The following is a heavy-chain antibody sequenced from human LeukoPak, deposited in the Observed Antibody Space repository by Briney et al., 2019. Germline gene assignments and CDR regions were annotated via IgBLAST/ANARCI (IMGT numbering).Heavy chain of an antibody. J-gene: IGHJ4*02. V-gene: IGHV3-23*01. D-gene: IGHD4-17*01. CDR1: GFTFSSYA. CDR2: ISGSGGST. CDR3: AKDVRRTTVTTYFDY. Sequence: PGGSLRLSCAASGFTFSSYAMSWVRQAPGKGLEWVSAISGSGGSTYYADSVKGRFTISRDNSKNTLYLQMNSLRAEDTAVYYCAKDVRRTTVTTYFDYWGQGTLVTVSS.